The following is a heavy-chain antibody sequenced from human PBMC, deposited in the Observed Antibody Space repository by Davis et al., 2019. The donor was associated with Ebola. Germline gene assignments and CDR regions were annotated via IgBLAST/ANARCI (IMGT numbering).Heavy chain of an antibody. CDR2: IKQDGSEK. CDR3: AKADDIVVVPAAGGYFDY. CDR1: GFTFSSYW. J-gene: IGHJ4*02. V-gene: IGHV3-7*03. Sequence: GGSLRLSCAASGFTFSSYWMSWVRQAPGKGLEWVANIKQDGSEKYYADSVKGRFTVSRDNAKNSLYLQMNSLRAEDTALYYCAKADDIVVVPAAGGYFDYWGQGTLVTVSS. D-gene: IGHD2-2*01.